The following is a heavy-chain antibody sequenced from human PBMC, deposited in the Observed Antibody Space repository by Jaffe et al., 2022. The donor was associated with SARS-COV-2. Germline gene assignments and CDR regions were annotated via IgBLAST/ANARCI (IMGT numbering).Heavy chain of an antibody. CDR1: GGSFSGYY. CDR2: INHSGST. CDR3: ASSPNFGKIRGYSYGSNGVDY. D-gene: IGHD5-18*01. Sequence: QVQLQQWGAGLLKPSETLSLTCAVYGGSFSGYYWSWIRQPPGKGLEWIGEINHSGSTNYNPSLKSRVTISVDTSKNQFSLKLSSVTAADTAVYYCASSPNFGKIRGYSYGSNGVDYWGQGTLVTVSS. J-gene: IGHJ4*02. V-gene: IGHV4-34*01.